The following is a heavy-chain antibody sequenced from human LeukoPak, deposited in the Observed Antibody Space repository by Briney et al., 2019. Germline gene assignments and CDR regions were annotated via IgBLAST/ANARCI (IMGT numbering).Heavy chain of an antibody. CDR1: GFPFSTYA. V-gene: IGHV3-64*01. Sequence: GGSLRLSCAASGFPFSTYAMHWVRQAPGKGLEYVSVISSNGVNTYYANSVKGRFTISRDNSKNALYLQMGSLRAEDMAVYYCARGVGARSADYWGQGTLVTVSS. CDR2: ISSNGVNT. D-gene: IGHD1-26*01. J-gene: IGHJ4*02. CDR3: ARGVGARSADY.